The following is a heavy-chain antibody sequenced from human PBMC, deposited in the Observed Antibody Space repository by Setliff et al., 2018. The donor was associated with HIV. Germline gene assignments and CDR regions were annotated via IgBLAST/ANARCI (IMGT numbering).Heavy chain of an antibody. J-gene: IGHJ5*02. V-gene: IGHV4-61*09. CDR3: ARAVVFASGNFWFDP. D-gene: IGHD3-3*01. CDR2: ITASGGA. Sequence: SETLSLTCTVSGGSIWSGSYYWTWIRQPAGKGLEWIGHITASGGATYNPSVKSRVSISLGSPSSEFSLRLTSVSAADTAVYYCARAVVFASGNFWFDPWGPGALGTVS. CDR1: GGSIWSGSYY.